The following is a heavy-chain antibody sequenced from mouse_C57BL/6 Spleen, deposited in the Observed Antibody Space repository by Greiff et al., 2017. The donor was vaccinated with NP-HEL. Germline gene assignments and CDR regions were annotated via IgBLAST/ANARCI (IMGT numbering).Heavy chain of an antibody. V-gene: IGHV1-61*01. CDR2: IYPSDSET. CDR3: ARLGYYGNYRCFDV. J-gene: IGHJ1*03. CDR1: GYTFTSYW. Sequence: QVQLQQPGAELVRPGSSVKLSCKASGYTFTSYWMDWVKQRPGQGLEWIGNIYPSDSETHYNQKFKDKATLTVDKSSSTAYMQLSSLTSEDSAVYYCARLGYYGNYRCFDVWGTGTTVTVSS. D-gene: IGHD2-1*01.